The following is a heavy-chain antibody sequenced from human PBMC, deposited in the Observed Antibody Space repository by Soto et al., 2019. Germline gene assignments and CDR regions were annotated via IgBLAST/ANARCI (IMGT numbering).Heavy chain of an antibody. D-gene: IGHD4-17*01. CDR1: GGTFSTYG. Sequence: QVQLVQSGAEVRKPGSSVTVSCKASGGTFSTYGITWVRQAPGQGLEWMGNIIPLIGTANYAQRFRGRVTITADESTTTAYMELTSLRSEDTAVYYCARVVMTTVPASFYYGLDVWCQGTTVTVS. CDR2: IIPLIGTA. V-gene: IGHV1-69*18. CDR3: ARVVMTTVPASFYYGLDV. J-gene: IGHJ6*02.